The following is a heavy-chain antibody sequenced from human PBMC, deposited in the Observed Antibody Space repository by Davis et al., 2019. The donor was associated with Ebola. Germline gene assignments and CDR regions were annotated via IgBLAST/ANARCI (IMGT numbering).Heavy chain of an antibody. D-gene: IGHD2-2*01. CDR2: LYISGST. V-gene: IGHV4-4*07. CDR1: GGSISSYY. Sequence: SETLSLTCTVSGGSISSYYWSWIRQPAGKGLEWIGRLYISGSTNYNPSLKSRVTMSVDTSKNQISLKLTSVTAADTAVYFCARGLSGSPPPAAIFDYWGQGTLVTVSS. J-gene: IGHJ4*02. CDR3: ARGLSGSPPPAAIFDY.